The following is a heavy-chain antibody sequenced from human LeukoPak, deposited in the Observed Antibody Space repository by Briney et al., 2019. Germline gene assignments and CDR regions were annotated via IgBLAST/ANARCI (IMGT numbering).Heavy chain of an antibody. V-gene: IGHV4-39*07. D-gene: IGHD4-23*01. CDR2: IYYSGST. J-gene: IGHJ3*02. Sequence: PSETLSLTCTVSGGSISSSSYYWGWIRQPPGKGLEWIGSIYYSGSTYYNPSLKSRVTISVDTSKNQFSLKLSSVTAADTAVYYCARDSFYRGNSHDAFDIWGQGTMVTVSS. CDR1: GGSISSSSYY. CDR3: ARDSFYRGNSHDAFDI.